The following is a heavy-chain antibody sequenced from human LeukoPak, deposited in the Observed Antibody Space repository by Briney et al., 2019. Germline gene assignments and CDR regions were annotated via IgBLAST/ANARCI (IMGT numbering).Heavy chain of an antibody. J-gene: IGHJ4*02. D-gene: IGHD4-17*01. CDR3: ARGYDVGDYVPFNY. Sequence: SVKVSCKASGYTFTGYYIHWVRQAPGQGLEWMGGIIPILRSTNFAQKFQGRVTITADELTSSVYMEMSSLTSEDTAVYYCARGYDVGDYVPFNYWGQGTLVTVSS. CDR1: GYTFTGYY. CDR2: IIPILRST. V-gene: IGHV1-69*13.